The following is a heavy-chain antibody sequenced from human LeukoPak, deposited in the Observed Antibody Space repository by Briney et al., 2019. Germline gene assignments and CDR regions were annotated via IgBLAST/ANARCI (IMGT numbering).Heavy chain of an antibody. CDR2: INHSGST. D-gene: IGHD5-18*01. V-gene: IGHV4-34*01. CDR1: GGSFSGYY. CDR3: ARGGYSYGTFDY. Sequence: LETLSLTCAVYGGSFSGYYWSWIRQPPGKGLEWIGEINHSGSTNYNPSLKSRVTISVDTSKNQFSLKLSSVTAADTAVYYCARGGYSYGTFDYWGQGTLVTVSS. J-gene: IGHJ4*02.